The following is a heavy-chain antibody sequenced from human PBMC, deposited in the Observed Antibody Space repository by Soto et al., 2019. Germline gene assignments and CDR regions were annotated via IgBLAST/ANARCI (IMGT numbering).Heavy chain of an antibody. CDR1: GFTFSSYG. J-gene: IGHJ4*02. CDR3: AKGVDSSNWYPAYFDY. D-gene: IGHD6-13*01. CDR2: IWYDGSKK. V-gene: IGHV3-33*06. Sequence: PGGSLRLSCEASGFTFSSYGIHWVRQAPGKGLEWVAVIWYDGSKKYYADFVKGRFTISRDNSKNTLYLQMNSLRVEDAAVYYCAKGVDSSNWYPAYFDYWGQGTLVTVSS.